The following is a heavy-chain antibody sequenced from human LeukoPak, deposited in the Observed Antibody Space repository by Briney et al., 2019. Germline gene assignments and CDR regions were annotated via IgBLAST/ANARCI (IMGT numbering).Heavy chain of an antibody. D-gene: IGHD5-18*01. CDR3: ARRGHGYGSPFDY. CDR2: ISSSGDYT. Sequence: GGSLRLSCAVSGFTFNTYAMSWVRQAPGKGLEWVSSISSSGDYTYYGDSVKGRFTISRDNSKDTLFLQMNSLRVEDTAVYYCARRGHGYGSPFDYWGQGTLVTVSS. J-gene: IGHJ4*02. CDR1: GFTFNTYA. V-gene: IGHV3-23*01.